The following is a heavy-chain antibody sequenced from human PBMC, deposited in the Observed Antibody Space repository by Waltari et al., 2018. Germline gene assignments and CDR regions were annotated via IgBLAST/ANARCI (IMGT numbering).Heavy chain of an antibody. CDR1: GFTFSSYW. CDR2: MNSGGRRT. D-gene: IGHD2-15*01. J-gene: IGHJ4*02. V-gene: IGHV3-74*01. Sequence: EVQLVESGGGLVQPGGSLRLSCAASGFTFSSYWMHWVRQAPGKGLVWVERMNSGGRRTSYADSVKGRCTSSRANAKNTLYLQMNSLRAEDTAVYYCARGPSGVAAYSNYWGQGTLVTVSS. CDR3: ARGPSGVAAYSNY.